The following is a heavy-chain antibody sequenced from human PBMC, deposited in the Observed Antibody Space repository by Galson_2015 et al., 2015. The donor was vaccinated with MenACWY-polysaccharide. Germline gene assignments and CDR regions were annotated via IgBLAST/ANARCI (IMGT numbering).Heavy chain of an antibody. V-gene: IGHV1-46*01. CDR3: VTVGGVLERC. J-gene: IGHJ4*02. D-gene: IGHD3-10*01. CDR2: TNPSDGST. CDR1: GYVFTSYW. Sequence: SVKVSCKASGYVFTSYWLHWVRQAPGQGLEWMAKTNPSDGSTSYAQKFQGRVTMTRDTSTSTVYMELSSLRSEDTAIYYCVTVGGVLERCWGQGTPVTVSS.